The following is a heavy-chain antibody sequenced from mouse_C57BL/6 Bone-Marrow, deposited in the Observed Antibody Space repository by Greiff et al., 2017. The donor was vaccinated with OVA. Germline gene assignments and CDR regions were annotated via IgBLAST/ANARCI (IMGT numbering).Heavy chain of an antibody. CDR3: VSLYGYYYAMDY. J-gene: IGHJ4*01. V-gene: IGHV10-1*01. Sequence: EVKLMESGGGLVQPKGSLKLSCAASGFSFNTYAMNWVRQAPGKGLEWVARIRSKSNNYATYYADSVKDRFTISRDDSESMLYLQMNNLKTEDTAMYYCVSLYGYYYAMDYWGQGTSVTVSS. D-gene: IGHD2-2*01. CDR1: GFSFNTYA. CDR2: IRSKSNNYAT.